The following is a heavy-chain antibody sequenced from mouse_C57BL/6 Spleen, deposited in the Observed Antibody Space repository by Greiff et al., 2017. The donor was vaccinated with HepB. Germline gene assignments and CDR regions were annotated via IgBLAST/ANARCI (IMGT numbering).Heavy chain of an antibody. CDR1: LFTFSSYA. CDR3: AREEYDYDGDYAMDY. J-gene: IGHJ4*01. CDR2: ISDGGSYT. Sequence: LFNPVLSLKLSFSASLFTFSSYAMSWVRHTPENMLEWVATISDGGSYTYYPDNVKGRFTISRDNAKNNLYLQMSHLKSEDTAMYYCAREEYDYDGDYAMDYWGQGTSVTVSS. D-gene: IGHD2-4*01. V-gene: IGHV5-4*01.